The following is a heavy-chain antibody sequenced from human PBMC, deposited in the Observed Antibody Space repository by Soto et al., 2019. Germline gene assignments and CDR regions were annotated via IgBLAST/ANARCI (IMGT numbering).Heavy chain of an antibody. CDR3: ARGPVTYYDFWSGYRVGMDV. CDR1: GGSFSGYY. J-gene: IGHJ6*02. CDR2: INHSGST. D-gene: IGHD3-3*01. Sequence: VQLQQWGAGLLKPSETLSLTCAVYGGSFSGYYWSXIRXPXGXGLEWIGEINHSGSTNYNPSLKSRVTISVDTSKNQFSLKLSSVTAADTAVYYFARGPVTYYDFWSGYRVGMDVWGQGTTVTVSS. V-gene: IGHV4-34*01.